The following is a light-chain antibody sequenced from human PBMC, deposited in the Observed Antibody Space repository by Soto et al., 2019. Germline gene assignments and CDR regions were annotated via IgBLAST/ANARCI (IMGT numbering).Light chain of an antibody. CDR1: QSVSSD. Sequence: EIVMTQSPATLSMFPGERATLSCRASQSVSSDLGWYQQKPGQAPRLLIHGAFIRAAGVPARLSGSGSGTEFTLTISSLQSEDSAVYYCQQYNDWPLTFGGGTKVEIQ. CDR3: QQYNDWPLT. CDR2: GAF. V-gene: IGKV3-15*01. J-gene: IGKJ4*01.